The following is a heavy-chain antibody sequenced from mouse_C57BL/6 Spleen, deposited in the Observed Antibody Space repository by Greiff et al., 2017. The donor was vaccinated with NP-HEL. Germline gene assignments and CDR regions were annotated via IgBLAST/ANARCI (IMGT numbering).Heavy chain of an antibody. Sequence: VQLQQSGPELVKPGASVKIPCKASGYTFTDYNMDWVKQSHGKSLEWIGDINPNNGGTIYNQKFKGKATLTVDKSSSTAYMELRSLTSEDTAVYYCARKDVYYDYPWFAYWGQGTLVTVSA. CDR2: INPNNGGT. CDR1: GYTFTDYN. CDR3: ARKDVYYDYPWFAY. V-gene: IGHV1-18*01. D-gene: IGHD2-4*01. J-gene: IGHJ3*01.